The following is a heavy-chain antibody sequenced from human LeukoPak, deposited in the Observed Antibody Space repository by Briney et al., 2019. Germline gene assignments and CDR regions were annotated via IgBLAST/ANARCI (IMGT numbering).Heavy chain of an antibody. CDR3: ARSLTMIVVGDI. D-gene: IGHD3-22*01. Sequence: ASVKVSCKASGYTFTSYGISWVRQAPGQGLEWMGWISAYNGNINYAQKLQGRVTMTTDTSTSTAYMELRSLRSDDTAVYYCARSLTMIVVGDIWGQGTMVTVSS. CDR1: GYTFTSYG. V-gene: IGHV1-18*01. CDR2: ISAYNGNI. J-gene: IGHJ3*02.